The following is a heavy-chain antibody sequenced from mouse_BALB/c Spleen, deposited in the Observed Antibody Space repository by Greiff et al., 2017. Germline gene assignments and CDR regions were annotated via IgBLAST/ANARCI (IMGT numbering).Heavy chain of an antibody. CDR2: IYYSGTI. CDR1: GISITTGNYR. J-gene: IGHJ1*01. V-gene: IGHV3-5*02. CDR3: AREGLRSLYWYFDV. D-gene: IGHD1-1*01. Sequence: EVQLQESGPGLVKPSQTVSLTCTVTGISITTGNYRWSWIRQFPGNKLEWIGYIYYSGTITYNPSLTSRTTITRDTSKNQFFLEMNSLTAEDTATYYCAREGLRSLYWYFDVWGAGTTVTVSS.